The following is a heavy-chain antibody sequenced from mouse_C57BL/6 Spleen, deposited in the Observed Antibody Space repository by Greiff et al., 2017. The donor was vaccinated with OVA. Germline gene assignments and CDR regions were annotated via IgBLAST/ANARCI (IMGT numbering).Heavy chain of an antibody. J-gene: IGHJ2*01. V-gene: IGHV5-6*01. Sequence: EVQVVESGGDLVKPGGSLKLSCAASGFTFSSYGMSWVRQTPDKRLEWVATISSGGSYTYYPDSVKGRFTISRDNAKNTLYLQMSSLKSEDTAMYYCATLSITTVVATDYWGQGTTLTVSS. CDR1: GFTFSSYG. CDR2: ISSGGSYT. CDR3: ATLSITTVVATDY. D-gene: IGHD1-1*01.